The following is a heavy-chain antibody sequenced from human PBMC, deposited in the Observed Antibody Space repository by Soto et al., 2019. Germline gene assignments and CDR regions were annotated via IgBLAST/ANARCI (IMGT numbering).Heavy chain of an antibody. Sequence: LRLSCTASGFTFSSYGMHWVRQAPGKGLEWVAAISYDGSNKYYEESVKGRFTISRDNSKNTLYLQMNSLRAEDTAVYYCAKDGDAYTSSWHWDYWGQGTRVTVSS. D-gene: IGHD6-13*01. CDR2: ISYDGSNK. CDR3: AKDGDAYTSSWHWDY. CDR1: GFTFSSYG. V-gene: IGHV3-30*18. J-gene: IGHJ4*02.